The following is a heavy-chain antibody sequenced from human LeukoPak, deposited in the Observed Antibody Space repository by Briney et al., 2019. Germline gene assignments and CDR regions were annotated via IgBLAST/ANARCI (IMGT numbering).Heavy chain of an antibody. CDR3: ARGRGGDYVPSRFDY. V-gene: IGHV3-23*01. J-gene: IGHJ4*02. Sequence: GGSLRLSCSASGFAFSGFDMGWVRQAPGKGLEWVSSISGSGGKTYYADSVEGRFTVSRDNSKNTLYLQMNSLRAEDTALYYCARGRGGDYVPSRFDYWGQGTLVTVSS. CDR1: GFAFSGFD. D-gene: IGHD4-17*01. CDR2: ISGSGGKT.